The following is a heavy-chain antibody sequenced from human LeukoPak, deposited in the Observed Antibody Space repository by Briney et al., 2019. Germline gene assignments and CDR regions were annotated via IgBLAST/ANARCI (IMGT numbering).Heavy chain of an antibody. D-gene: IGHD3-22*01. Sequence: GGSLRLSCAASGFTFSSYGMNWVRQTPGKGLEWVSYIDGSSRSIYYADSVKGRFTVSRDNAKNSLYLQMNSLRVEDTAVYYCARKYYYDSGGYYWTFDYWGQGTLVTVSS. CDR3: ARKYYYDSGGYYWTFDY. V-gene: IGHV3-48*01. CDR2: IDGSSRSI. CDR1: GFTFSSYG. J-gene: IGHJ4*02.